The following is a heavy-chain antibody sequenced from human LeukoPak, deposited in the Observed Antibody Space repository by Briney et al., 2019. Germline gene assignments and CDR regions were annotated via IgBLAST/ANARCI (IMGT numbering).Heavy chain of an antibody. CDR2: ISYDGSNK. J-gene: IGHJ4*02. Sequence: GGSLRLSCAASGFTFSSYGMHWVRQAPGKGLEWVAVISYDGSNKYYADSVKGRFTISRDNSKNTLYLQMNGLRAEDTAVYYCAKDTGYYGSGSPDYWGQGTLVTVSS. CDR1: GFTFSSYG. D-gene: IGHD3-10*01. V-gene: IGHV3-30*18. CDR3: AKDTGYYGSGSPDY.